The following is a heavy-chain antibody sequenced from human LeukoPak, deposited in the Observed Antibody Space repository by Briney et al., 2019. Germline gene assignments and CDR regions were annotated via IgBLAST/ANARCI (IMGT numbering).Heavy chain of an antibody. Sequence: PGGSLRLSCAASGFTFSSYWMNWVRQAPGKGLVWVAHINTDGRTTTYADSVKGRFTISRDNSKNTLYLQMNSLRAEDTAVYYCAKDTHYDILSDAFDIWGQGTMVTVSS. V-gene: IGHV3-74*01. CDR1: GFTFSSYW. CDR2: INTDGRTT. CDR3: AKDTHYDILSDAFDI. J-gene: IGHJ3*02. D-gene: IGHD3-9*01.